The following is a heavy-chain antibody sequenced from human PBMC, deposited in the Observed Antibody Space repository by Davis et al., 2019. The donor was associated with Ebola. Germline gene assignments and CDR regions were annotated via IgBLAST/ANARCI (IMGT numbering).Heavy chain of an antibody. J-gene: IGHJ4*02. CDR1: GYSISSGYY. V-gene: IGHV4-38-2*02. Sequence: MPSETLSLTCTVSGYSISSGYYWGWVRQSPGRGLEWIGSIYQNGNTYYNPSLKSRVSISVDTTRNQFSLKVDSVTAADTAVYYCARVEWSGPFDYWGQGGLVTVSS. CDR2: IYQNGNT. D-gene: IGHD3-3*01. CDR3: ARVEWSGPFDY.